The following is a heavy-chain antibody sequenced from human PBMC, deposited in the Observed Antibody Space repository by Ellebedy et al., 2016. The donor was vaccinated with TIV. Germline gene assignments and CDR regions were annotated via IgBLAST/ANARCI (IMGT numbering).Heavy chain of an antibody. D-gene: IGHD1-14*01. CDR3: ASGAGTTQPSVGTLFGY. V-gene: IGHV3-53*01. J-gene: IGHJ4*02. CDR2: IYSGLST. CDR1: GFTFSAHY. Sequence: PGGSLRLSCTASGFTFSAHYMSWVRQAPGKALEWVSVIYSGLSTYYADSVKGRFTISRDDSMNTAYLQMDSLRADDTAVYYCASGAGTTQPSVGTLFGYWGQGTLVTVSS.